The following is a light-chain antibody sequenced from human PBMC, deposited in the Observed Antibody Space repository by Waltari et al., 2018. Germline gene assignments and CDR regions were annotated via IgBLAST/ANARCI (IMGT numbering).Light chain of an antibody. CDR2: AAS. CDR3: QQRNSYPWT. J-gene: IGKJ1*01. CDR1: QGISTA. V-gene: IGKV1-9*01. Sequence: DIQLTQSPSSLSASVGDKVTITFRASQGISTALAWYQQKPGKAPQLLIYAASSLQSGVPSRFSGSGSGTDFTLTISSLQPEDFAVYYCQQRNSYPWTFGHGTKVEIK.